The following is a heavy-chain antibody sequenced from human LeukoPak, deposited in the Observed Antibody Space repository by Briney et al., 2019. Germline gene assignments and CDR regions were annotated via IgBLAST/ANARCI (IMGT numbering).Heavy chain of an antibody. Sequence: SETLSLTCTVSGDSFRSYYWSWIRQPPGKGLEWIGYIYYSGSTNYNPSLKSRVTISVDASKNQFSLKLNSVTAADTAVYYCARGRNLEWFDYWGQGTLVTVSS. CDR3: ARGRNLEWFDY. V-gene: IGHV4-59*01. CDR1: GDSFRSYY. J-gene: IGHJ5*01. D-gene: IGHD3-3*01. CDR2: IYYSGST.